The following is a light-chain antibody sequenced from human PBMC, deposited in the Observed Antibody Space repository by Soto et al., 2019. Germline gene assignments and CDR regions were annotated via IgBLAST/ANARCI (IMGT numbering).Light chain of an antibody. Sequence: QSALTQPASVSGSPGQSITISCTGTSSDVGSYNLASWYQQHPGKAPKLMIYEGSKRPSGVSNRFSGSKSGNTASLTISGLQAEDEADYYCCSYAGSSTFLYVFGTGTRSPS. J-gene: IGLJ1*01. CDR1: SSDVGSYNL. CDR2: EGS. CDR3: CSYAGSSTFLYV. V-gene: IGLV2-23*03.